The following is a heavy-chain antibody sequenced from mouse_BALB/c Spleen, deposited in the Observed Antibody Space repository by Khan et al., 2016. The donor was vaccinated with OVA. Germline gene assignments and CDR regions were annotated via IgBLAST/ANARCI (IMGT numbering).Heavy chain of an antibody. V-gene: IGHV3-2*02. CDR1: GYSITSDYA. CDR3: ARVYGGDFDY. J-gene: IGHJ2*01. D-gene: IGHD1-1*01. Sequence: EVKLQESGPGLVKPSQSLSLTCTVTGYSITSDYAWNWIRQFPGNKLEWMGFISYSGNTNYNPYLKSRISITRDTSKNPFFLQLNSVTTEDTARYYCARVYGGDFDYWGQGTTLTVSS. CDR2: ISYSGNT.